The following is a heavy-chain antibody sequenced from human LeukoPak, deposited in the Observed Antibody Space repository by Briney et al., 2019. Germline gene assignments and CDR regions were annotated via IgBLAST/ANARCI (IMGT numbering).Heavy chain of an antibody. V-gene: IGHV3-7*01. CDR2: IKQDGSEK. J-gene: IGHJ4*02. CDR3: ARDITYYDFWSGYTY. CDR1: GFTFSSYW. D-gene: IGHD3-3*01. Sequence: GGSLRLSCAASGFTFSSYWMSWVRQAPGKGLEWVADIKQDGSEKHYVDSVKGRFTISRDNAKNLVYLQMNSLRAEDTAMYYCARDITYYDFWSGYTYWGQGTLVTVSS.